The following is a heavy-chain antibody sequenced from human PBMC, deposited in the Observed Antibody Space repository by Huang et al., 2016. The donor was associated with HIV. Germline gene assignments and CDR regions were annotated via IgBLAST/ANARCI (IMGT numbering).Heavy chain of an antibody. Sequence: QAQLLQSGPEVKRPGASVKVSCKASGYTFTKYGVNWVRKAPGQGLEWMGLIRAYNGNTNYAQKFQGRVTLTTDTSTTTAYMELKNLSPDDTAVYFCARDEWYPLQNWFDVWGQGSLLTVSP. CDR1: GYTFTKYG. CDR3: ARDEWYPLQNWFDV. V-gene: IGHV1-18*01. J-gene: IGHJ5*02. CDR2: IRAYNGNT. D-gene: IGHD3-3*01.